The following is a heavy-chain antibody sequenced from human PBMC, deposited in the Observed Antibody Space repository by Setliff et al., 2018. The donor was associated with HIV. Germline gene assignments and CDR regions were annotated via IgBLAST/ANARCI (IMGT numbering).Heavy chain of an antibody. Sequence: KTSETLSLTCSVSGGSMSTYYWSWIRQPAGKGLEWIGRIYSSGSTIYNPSLRSRVTMSVDTSKSQLSLKLTSVTAADTAVYYCARVFPPIRGVPFGTPPGAFDIWGQGTMVTVSS. D-gene: IGHD2-2*01. CDR1: GGSMSTYY. J-gene: IGHJ3*02. V-gene: IGHV4-4*07. CDR2: IYSSGST. CDR3: ARVFPPIRGVPFGTPPGAFDI.